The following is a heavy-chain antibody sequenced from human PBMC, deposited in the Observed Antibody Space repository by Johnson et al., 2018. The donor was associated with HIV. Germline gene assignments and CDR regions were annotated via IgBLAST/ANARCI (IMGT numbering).Heavy chain of an antibody. CDR2: ISSSGSTI. Sequence: EVQLVESGGGFVQPGGSLRLSCAASGFTFSSYEMNWVRQAPGKGLEWVSYISSSGSTIYYADSVKGRFTISRDNAKNSLYLQMNSLRAEDTAVYYCAREGDDYDSSGHDAFDIWGQGTMVTVSS. CDR3: AREGDDYDSSGHDAFDI. V-gene: IGHV3-48*03. CDR1: GFTFSSYE. D-gene: IGHD3-22*01. J-gene: IGHJ3*02.